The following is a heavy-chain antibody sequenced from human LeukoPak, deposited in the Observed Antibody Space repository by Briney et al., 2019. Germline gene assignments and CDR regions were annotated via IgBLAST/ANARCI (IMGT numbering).Heavy chain of an antibody. D-gene: IGHD3-9*01. CDR1: GGSISSSNW. V-gene: IGHV4-4*02. Sequence: SETLSLTCAVSGGSISSSNWWSWVRQPPGKGLEWIGEIYHSGSTNYNPSLKSRVTISVDMSKNQFSLKLSSVTAADTAVYYCAREHYDILTGYYRLPNYYYYYMDVWGKGTTVTISS. J-gene: IGHJ6*03. CDR2: IYHSGST. CDR3: AREHYDILTGYYRLPNYYYYYMDV.